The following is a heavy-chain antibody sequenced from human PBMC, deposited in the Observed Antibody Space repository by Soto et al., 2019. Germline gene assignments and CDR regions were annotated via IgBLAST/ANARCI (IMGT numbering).Heavy chain of an antibody. V-gene: IGHV4-59*12. CDR3: ARVPGP. Sequence: SETLSLTCSVSGDTIRSDYWSWIRQPPGKGLEWIGYIYHSGSTYYNPSLKSRVTISVDRSKNQFSLKLSSVTAADTAVYYCARVPGPWGQGTLVTVSS. CDR1: GDTIRSDY. D-gene: IGHD7-27*01. CDR2: IYHSGST. J-gene: IGHJ5*02.